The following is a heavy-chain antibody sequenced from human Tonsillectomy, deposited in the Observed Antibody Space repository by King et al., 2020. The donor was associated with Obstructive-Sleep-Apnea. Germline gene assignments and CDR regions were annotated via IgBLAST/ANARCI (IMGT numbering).Heavy chain of an antibody. V-gene: IGHV3-30*04. Sequence: HVQLVESGGGVVQPGGSLRLSCAASGFTFSGYAMHWVRQAPGKGLEWVTSISYDGTNKFYAASVEGRFTISRDNSKNTLYLQMNGLRPDDTASYFCARATLGVWVGYYDYWGQGSLVIVSS. J-gene: IGHJ4*02. CDR1: GFTFSGYA. D-gene: IGHD3-3*01. CDR2: ISYDGTNK. CDR3: ARATLGVWVGYYDY.